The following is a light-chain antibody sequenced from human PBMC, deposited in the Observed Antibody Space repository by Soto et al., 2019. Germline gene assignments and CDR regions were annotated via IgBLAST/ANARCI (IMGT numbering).Light chain of an antibody. J-gene: IGKJ1*01. CDR2: AAS. CDR1: HSINNY. Sequence: IQMTQSPSSLSASVGDRVIITCRADHSINNYLNWYQQRPAKGPKLLIYAASTLQSRVPSRLSGSGSGRVFTLSINSLQPEDFATYFCQQSYSTLGT. CDR3: QQSYSTLGT. V-gene: IGKV1-39*01.